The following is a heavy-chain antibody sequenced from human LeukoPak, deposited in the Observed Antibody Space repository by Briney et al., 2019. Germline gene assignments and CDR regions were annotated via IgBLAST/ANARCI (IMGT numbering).Heavy chain of an antibody. J-gene: IGHJ5*02. D-gene: IGHD5-12*01. CDR3: ARSLYSGYVYWFDP. Sequence: SVKVSCKASGGTFSSYAISWVRQAPGQGLEWMGRIIPIFGAANYAQKFQGRVTITTDESTSAAYMELSSLRSEDTAVYYCARSLYSGYVYWFDPWGQGTLVTVSS. CDR2: IIPIFGAA. CDR1: GGTFSSYA. V-gene: IGHV1-69*05.